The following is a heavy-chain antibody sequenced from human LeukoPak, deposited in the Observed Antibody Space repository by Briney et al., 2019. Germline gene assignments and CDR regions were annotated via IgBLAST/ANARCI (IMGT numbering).Heavy chain of an antibody. CDR2: ISSSSSYI. V-gene: IGHV3-21*01. Sequence: GGSLRLSCAASGFTFSSYSMNWVRQAPGKGLEWVSSISSSSSYIYYADSVKGRSTISRDNAKNSLYLQMNSLRAEDTAVYYCARDQGRGAFDIWGQGTMVTVSS. J-gene: IGHJ3*02. CDR3: ARDQGRGAFDI. CDR1: GFTFSSYS.